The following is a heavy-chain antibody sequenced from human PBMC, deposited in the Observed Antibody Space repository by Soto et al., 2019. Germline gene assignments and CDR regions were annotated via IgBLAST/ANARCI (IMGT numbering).Heavy chain of an antibody. Sequence: PSETLSLTCSVSGGTISSYYWSWIRQPPGKALEWIGYIHYTGSTNFNPSLKSRVTMSVDTSKSQFSLHLRSVTAADTAMYYCVIDRVHPAWPCFVSWGQGILVTVSS. CDR2: IHYTGST. J-gene: IGHJ4*02. D-gene: IGHD1-1*01. V-gene: IGHV4-59*01. CDR1: GGTISSYY. CDR3: VIDRVHPAWPCFVS.